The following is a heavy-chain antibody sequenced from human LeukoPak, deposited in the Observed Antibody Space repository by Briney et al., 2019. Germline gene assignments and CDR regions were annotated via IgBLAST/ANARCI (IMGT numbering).Heavy chain of an antibody. J-gene: IGHJ4*02. CDR1: GFTFSSYA. CDR3: ATDWVGGYCSSTSCYQDY. V-gene: IGHV3-23*01. Sequence: GGSLRLSCAASGFTFSSYAMSWVRQAPGKGLEWVSAISGSGGRTYYADSVKGRFTISRDNSKNTLYLQMNSLRAEDTAVYYCATDWVGGYCSSTSCYQDYWGQGTLVTVSS. CDR2: ISGSGGRT. D-gene: IGHD2-2*01.